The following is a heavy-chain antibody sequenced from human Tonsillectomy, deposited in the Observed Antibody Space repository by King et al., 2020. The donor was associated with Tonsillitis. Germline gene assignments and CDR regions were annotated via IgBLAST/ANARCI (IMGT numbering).Heavy chain of an antibody. CDR1: GGSISSYY. V-gene: IGHV4-59*01. J-gene: IGHJ4*02. Sequence: VQLQESGPGLVKPSETLSLTCTVPGGSISSYYWSWIRQPPGKGLEWIGYIYYSGSTNYNPSLKSRVTISVDTSKNQFSLKLSSVTAADTAVYYCARERGSEFDYWGQGTLVTVSS. CDR2: IYYSGST. D-gene: IGHD3-10*01. CDR3: ARERGSEFDY.